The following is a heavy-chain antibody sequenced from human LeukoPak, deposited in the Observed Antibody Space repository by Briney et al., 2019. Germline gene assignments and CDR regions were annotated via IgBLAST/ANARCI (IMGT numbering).Heavy chain of an antibody. CDR2: INSDGSST. CDR3: ARDLSDYDSSGYYYYYYMDV. D-gene: IGHD3-22*01. Sequence: PGGSLRLSCAASGFNFCSYWMHWVRQAPGKGLVWVSRINSDGSSTSYADSVKGRFTISRDNAKNTLYLQMNSLRAEDTAVYYCARDLSDYDSSGYYYYYYMDVWGKGTTVTVSS. CDR1: GFNFCSYW. V-gene: IGHV3-74*01. J-gene: IGHJ6*03.